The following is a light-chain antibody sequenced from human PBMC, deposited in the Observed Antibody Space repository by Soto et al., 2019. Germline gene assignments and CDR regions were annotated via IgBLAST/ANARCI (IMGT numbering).Light chain of an antibody. CDR2: EVT. CDR3: SSYTRSSLYV. Sequence: QSVLTQRASVSGSPGQSITISCTGTSSDVGGYNYVSWYQQHPGKALKLMIYEVTNRPSGVSNRFSGSKSGNTASLTISGVQAEDEADYYCSSYTRSSLYVFGTGTKVTVL. CDR1: SSDVGGYNY. V-gene: IGLV2-14*01. J-gene: IGLJ1*01.